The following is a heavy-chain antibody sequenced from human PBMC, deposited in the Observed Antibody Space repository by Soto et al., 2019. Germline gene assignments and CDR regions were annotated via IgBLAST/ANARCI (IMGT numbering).Heavy chain of an antibody. CDR2: ISTYNGNT. V-gene: IGHV1-18*01. D-gene: IGHD4-17*01. Sequence: QAHLVQSGAEVKEPGASVKVSCKASGYSFTTSGITWVRQAPGQGLEWMGWISTYNGNTNYAQKLQDRVTLTTDTSTSTAYMELRSLRSGDTAVYYCARRLYGDYDYWGQGTLVTVSS. J-gene: IGHJ4*02. CDR3: ARRLYGDYDY. CDR1: GYSFTTSG.